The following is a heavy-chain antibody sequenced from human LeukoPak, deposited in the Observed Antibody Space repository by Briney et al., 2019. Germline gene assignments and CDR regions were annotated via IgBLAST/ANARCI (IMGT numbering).Heavy chain of an antibody. J-gene: IGHJ5*02. Sequence: ASVTVSCKASGYTFIGYYIHWVRQAPGQGLEWMGWINPNSGDTAYAQHFQGRVTMTRDTSISTAYMQLSSLRSDDTAVYYCARDRVVVAPIFSLNWFDPWGQGTLVTVSS. CDR1: GYTFIGYY. CDR2: INPNSGDT. D-gene: IGHD2-15*01. V-gene: IGHV1-2*02. CDR3: ARDRVVVAPIFSLNWFDP.